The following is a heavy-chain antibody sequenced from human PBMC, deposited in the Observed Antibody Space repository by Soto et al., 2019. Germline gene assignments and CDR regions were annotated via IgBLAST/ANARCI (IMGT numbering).Heavy chain of an antibody. CDR1: GFTFSSYG. CDR3: ARELSSGGYLPPYYYYGMDV. V-gene: IGHV3-33*01. CDR2: IWYDGSNK. Sequence: GGSLRLSCAASGFTFSSYGMHWVRQAPGKGLEWVAVIWYDGSNKYYADSVKGRFTISRDNSKNTLYLQMNSLRAEDTAVYYCARELSSGGYLPPYYYYGMDVWGQGTTVTVSS. D-gene: IGHD3-16*01. J-gene: IGHJ6*02.